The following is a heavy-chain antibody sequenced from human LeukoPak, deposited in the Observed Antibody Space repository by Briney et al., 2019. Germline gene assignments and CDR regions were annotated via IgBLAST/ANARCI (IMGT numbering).Heavy chain of an antibody. Sequence: ASVKVSCKASGGTFSSYAISWVRQAPGQGLEWMGRIIPILGIANYAQKFQGRVTITADKSTSTAYMELSSLRSEDTAVYYCARDPDYCGSGPFDYWGQGTLVTVSS. CDR3: ARDPDYCGSGPFDY. J-gene: IGHJ4*02. D-gene: IGHD3-10*01. CDR2: IIPILGIA. V-gene: IGHV1-69*04. CDR1: GGTFSSYA.